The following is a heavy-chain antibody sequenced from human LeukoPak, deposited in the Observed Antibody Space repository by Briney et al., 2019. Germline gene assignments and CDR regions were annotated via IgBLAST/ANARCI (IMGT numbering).Heavy chain of an antibody. Sequence: GGSLRLSCAASGFTFSSYWMSWVRQAPGKGLEWVANIKQDGSEKYSVDSVKGRFTISRDNAKTSLYLQMNSLRAEDTAVYYCARGHCSSTSCYGDGFDPWGQGTLVTVSS. J-gene: IGHJ5*02. CDR2: IKQDGSEK. D-gene: IGHD2-2*01. CDR1: GFTFSSYW. CDR3: ARGHCSSTSCYGDGFDP. V-gene: IGHV3-7*03.